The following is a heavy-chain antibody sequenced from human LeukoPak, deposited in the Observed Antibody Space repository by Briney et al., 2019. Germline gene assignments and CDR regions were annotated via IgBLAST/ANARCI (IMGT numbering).Heavy chain of an antibody. CDR1: GDSVSSNSAA. CDR2: TYYRSKWYN. J-gene: IGHJ5*02. V-gene: IGHV6-1*01. D-gene: IGHD5-24*01. CDR3: ARGGRWLQLGWFDP. Sequence: SQTLSLTCAISGDSVSSNSAAWNWLRQSPSRGLEWLGRTYYRSKWYNDYAVSVKSRITINPDTSKNQFSLQLNSVTPEDTAVYYCARGGRWLQLGWFDPWGQGTLVTVSS.